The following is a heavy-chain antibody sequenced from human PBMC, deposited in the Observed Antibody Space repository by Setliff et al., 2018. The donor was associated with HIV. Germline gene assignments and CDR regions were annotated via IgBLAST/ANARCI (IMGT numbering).Heavy chain of an antibody. CDR3: ARGRQFTFWSAYMHMDV. CDR1: GGSFSNYY. D-gene: IGHD3-3*01. CDR2: IDHSGST. Sequence: SETLSLTCAVYGGSFSNYYWTWIRQTPGEGLEWIGEIDHSGSTKYNPSLKSRAAISVDTSKNQFSLKVNSVTAADTAIYYCARGRQFTFWSAYMHMDVWGKGTSVTVS. V-gene: IGHV4-34*01. J-gene: IGHJ6*03.